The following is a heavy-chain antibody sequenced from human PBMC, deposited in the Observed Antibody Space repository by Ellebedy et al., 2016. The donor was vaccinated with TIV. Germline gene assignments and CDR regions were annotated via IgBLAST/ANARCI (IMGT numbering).Heavy chain of an antibody. Sequence: MPSETLSLTCSVSGGSISNYYWSWIRQPPGKGLEWIGYIYYSGSTNYNPSLKSRVTISVDTSKKQFSLKLSSVTAADTAVFYWASGFSYGLLDYWGQGTLVAVSS. J-gene: IGHJ4*02. CDR1: GGSISNYY. D-gene: IGHD5-18*01. V-gene: IGHV4-59*01. CDR3: ASGFSYGLLDY. CDR2: IYYSGST.